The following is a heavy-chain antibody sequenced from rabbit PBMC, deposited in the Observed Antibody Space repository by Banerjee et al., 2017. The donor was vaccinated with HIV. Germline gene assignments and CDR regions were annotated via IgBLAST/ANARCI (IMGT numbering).Heavy chain of an antibody. Sequence: QSLEESGGDLVKPGASLTLTCTASGFSFSSSYWICWVRQAPGKGLEWIGTIGVGSSGSTDYASWAKGRFTISKTSSTTVTLQMTSLTAADTATYFCARSIGGADCGDLWGQGTLVTVS. J-gene: IGHJ6*01. CDR2: IGVGSSGST. CDR3: ARSIGGADCGDL. D-gene: IGHD1-1*01. CDR1: GFSFSSSYW. V-gene: IGHV1S40*01.